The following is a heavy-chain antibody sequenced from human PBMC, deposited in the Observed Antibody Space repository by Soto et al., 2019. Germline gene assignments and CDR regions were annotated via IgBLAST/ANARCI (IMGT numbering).Heavy chain of an antibody. CDR1: GGTFSSYT. J-gene: IGHJ4*02. CDR3: ARCSGWYGQCYFDC. CDR2: IIPILGIA. D-gene: IGHD6-13*01. Sequence: SVKVSCKASGGTFSSYTISWVRQAPGQGLEWMGRIIPILGIANYAQKFQGRVTITADKSTSTAYMELSSLRSEDTAVYYCARCSGWYGQCYFDCWGQGTLVTVSS. V-gene: IGHV1-69*02.